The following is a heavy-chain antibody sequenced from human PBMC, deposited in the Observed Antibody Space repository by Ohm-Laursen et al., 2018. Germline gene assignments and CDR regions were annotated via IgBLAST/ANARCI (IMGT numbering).Heavy chain of an antibody. J-gene: IGHJ6*02. CDR3: ARQRSGSTGMDV. CDR1: GGSISSYY. D-gene: IGHD3-10*01. V-gene: IGHV4-59*08. Sequence: TLSLTCTVSGGSISSYYWSWIRQPPGKGLERIGYIHYSGNTNYNPSLKSRVTISVDTSKTQFSLKLSSVTAADTAVYYCARQRSGSTGMDVWGQGTTVIVSS. CDR2: IHYSGNT.